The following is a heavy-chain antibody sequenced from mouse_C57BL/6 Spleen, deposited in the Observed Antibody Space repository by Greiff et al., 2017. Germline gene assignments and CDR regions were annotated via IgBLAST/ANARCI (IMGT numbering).Heavy chain of an antibody. CDR2: IDPSDNSI. V-gene: IGHV1-69*01. D-gene: IGHD3-1*01. CDR3: ARGSPFDY. CDR1: GYTFTSYW. J-gene: IGHJ2*01. Sequence: VQLQQPGAELVMPGASVKLSCTASGYTFTSYWMHWVKQRPGQGLEWIGEIDPSDNSIHYTQKFKGKSTLTGDKSSSTAYMQLSSLTSEDSAVYYCARGSPFDYWGQGTTLTVSS.